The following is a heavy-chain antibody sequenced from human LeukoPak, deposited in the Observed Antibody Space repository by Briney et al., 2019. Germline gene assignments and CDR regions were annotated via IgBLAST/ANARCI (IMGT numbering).Heavy chain of an antibody. Sequence: ASVKVSCKASGYTFTGNYMHWVRQAPGQGLEWMGWINPNSGGTNYAQKLQGRVTMTTDTSTSTAYMELRSLRSDDTAVYYCAXXXXXXXXTSCPAGWFDPWGQGTLVTVSS. CDR3: AXXXXXXXXTSCPAGWFDP. CDR2: INPNSGGT. V-gene: IGHV1-2*02. CDR1: GYTFTGNY. D-gene: IGHD2-2*01. J-gene: IGHJ5*02.